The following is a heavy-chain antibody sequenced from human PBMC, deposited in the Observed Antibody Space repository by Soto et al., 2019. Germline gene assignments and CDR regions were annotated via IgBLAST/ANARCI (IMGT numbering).Heavy chain of an antibody. Sequence: QVQLVESGGGVVQPGRSLRLSCAASGFTFSSYGMHWVRQAPGKGLEWVAVIWYDGSNKYYADSVKGRFTISRDNSKNKMYLQMNSLRAEDTDVYYCARDPGAYYGSGADYWGQGTLVTVSS. V-gene: IGHV3-33*01. J-gene: IGHJ4*02. CDR3: ARDPGAYYGSGADY. CDR2: IWYDGSNK. CDR1: GFTFSSYG. D-gene: IGHD3-10*01.